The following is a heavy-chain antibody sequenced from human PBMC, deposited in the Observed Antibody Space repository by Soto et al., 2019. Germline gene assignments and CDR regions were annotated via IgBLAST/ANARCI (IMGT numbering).Heavy chain of an antibody. CDR3: AKDQRITGYSYGGKYNWFDP. J-gene: IGHJ5*02. CDR1: GFTFSSYA. Sequence: EVQLLESGGGLVQPGGSLRLSCAASGFTFSSYAMSWVRQAPGKGLEWVSGISGSGGRTDYADSVKGRFTISRDNSKNTLYLQMNSLRAEDTAVYYCAKDQRITGYSYGGKYNWFDPWGQGTLVTVSS. D-gene: IGHD5-18*01. CDR2: ISGSGGRT. V-gene: IGHV3-23*01.